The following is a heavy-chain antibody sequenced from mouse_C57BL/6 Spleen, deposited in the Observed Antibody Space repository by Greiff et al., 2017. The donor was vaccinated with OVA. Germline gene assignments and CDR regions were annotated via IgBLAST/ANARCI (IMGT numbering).Heavy chain of an antibody. D-gene: IGHD3-2*02. V-gene: IGHV5-6*01. J-gene: IGHJ2*01. CDR2: ISSGGSYT. CDR1: GFTFSSYG. Sequence: EVQVVESGGDLVKPGGSLKLSCAASGFTFSSYGMSWVRQTPDKRLEWVATISSGGSYTYYPDSVKGRFTISRDNAKNTLYLQMSSLKSEDTAVYYCARHDSSGSYYFDYWGQGTTLTVSS. CDR3: ARHDSSGSYYFDY.